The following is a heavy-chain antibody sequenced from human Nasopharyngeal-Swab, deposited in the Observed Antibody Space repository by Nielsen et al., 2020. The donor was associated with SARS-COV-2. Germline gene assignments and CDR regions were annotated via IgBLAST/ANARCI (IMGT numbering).Heavy chain of an antibody. J-gene: IGHJ6*02. CDR2: IGTAGDT. CDR1: GFTFSSYD. V-gene: IGHV3-13*01. D-gene: IGHD6-13*01. CDR3: ARGTWYSSSGASYYYYYGMDV. Sequence: GGSLRLSCAASGFTFSSYDMHWVRQATGKGLEWVSAIGTAGDTYYPGSVKGRFTISRENAKNSLYLQMNSLRAEDTAVYYCARGTWYSSSGASYYYYYGMDVWGQGTTVTVSS.